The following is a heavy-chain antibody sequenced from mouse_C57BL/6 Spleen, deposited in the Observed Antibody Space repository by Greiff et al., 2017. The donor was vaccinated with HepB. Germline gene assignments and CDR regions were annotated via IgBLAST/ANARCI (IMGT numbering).Heavy chain of an antibody. Sequence: EVQLVESGGGLVKPGGSLKLSCAASGFTFSSYAMSWVRQTPEKRLEWVATISDGGSYTYYPDNVKGRFTISRDNAKNNLYLQMSHLKSEDTAMYYCARGGSTIQTTGFAYWGQGTLVTVSA. CDR2: ISDGGSYT. CDR3: ARGGSTIQTTGFAY. V-gene: IGHV5-4*01. D-gene: IGHD2-1*01. J-gene: IGHJ3*01. CDR1: GFTFSSYA.